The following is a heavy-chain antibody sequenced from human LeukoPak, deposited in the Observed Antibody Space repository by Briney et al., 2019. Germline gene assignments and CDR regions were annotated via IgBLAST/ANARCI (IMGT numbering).Heavy chain of an antibody. V-gene: IGHV4-34*01. CDR2: INHSGST. CDR1: GGSFSGYY. CDR3: ARNRVLNYYDSSGYPDY. Sequence: PSETLSLTCAVYGGSFSGYYWSWIRQPPGKGLEWIGEINHSGSTNYNPSLKSRVTISVDTSKNQFSLKLSSVTAADMAVYYCARNRVLNYYDSSGYPDYWGQGTLVTVSS. D-gene: IGHD3-22*01. J-gene: IGHJ4*02.